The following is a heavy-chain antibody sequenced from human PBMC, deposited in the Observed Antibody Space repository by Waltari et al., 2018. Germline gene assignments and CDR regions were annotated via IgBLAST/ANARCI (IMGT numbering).Heavy chain of an antibody. CDR1: GYTFTNYA. Sequence: QVQLVQSGSELKKPGASVKVSCKASGYTFTNYAINWLRQAPGQGLELMGWINTNTGNPTYVQGFTGRFVFSLDTSVSTAYLQINSLKADDIAVYYCAREVVPAATIVVNWFDPWGQGTLVTVSS. CDR3: AREVVPAATIVVNWFDP. J-gene: IGHJ5*02. V-gene: IGHV7-4-1*02. CDR2: INTNTGNP. D-gene: IGHD2-2*01.